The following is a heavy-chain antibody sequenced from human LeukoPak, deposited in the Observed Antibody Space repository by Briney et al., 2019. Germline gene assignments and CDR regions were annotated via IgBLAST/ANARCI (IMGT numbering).Heavy chain of an antibody. CDR3: ARVIAAAGRRGGYYYYYMDV. CDR1: GGTFSSYA. V-gene: IGHV1-69*13. Sequence: GASVKVSCKASGGTFSSYAISWVRQAPGQGLEWMGGIIPIFGTANYAQKFQGRVTITADESTSTAYMELSSLRSEDTAVYYCARVIAAAGRRGGYYYYYMDVWGKGTTVTVSS. J-gene: IGHJ6*03. D-gene: IGHD6-13*01. CDR2: IIPIFGTA.